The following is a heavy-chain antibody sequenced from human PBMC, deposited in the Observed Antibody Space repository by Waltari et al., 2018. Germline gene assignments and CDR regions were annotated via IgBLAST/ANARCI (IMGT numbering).Heavy chain of an antibody. D-gene: IGHD3-10*01. CDR1: GGSLSDHF. Sequence: QVQLQESGPGLVKSSETLSLTCSVSGGSLSDHFWSWVRQSPGKGLVWIGNVDYRGTTSYNPSLKSRVTISLDTSQNQFSLKLNSVTAADTAIYYCARMYYYDYYYGMDVWGQGTTVIVSS. J-gene: IGHJ6*02. V-gene: IGHV4-59*11. CDR2: VDYRGTT. CDR3: ARMYYYDYYYGMDV.